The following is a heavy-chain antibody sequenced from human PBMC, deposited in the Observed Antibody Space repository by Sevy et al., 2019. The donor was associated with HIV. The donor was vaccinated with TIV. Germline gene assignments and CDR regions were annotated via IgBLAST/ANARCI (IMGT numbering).Heavy chain of an antibody. CDR1: GFTFSSYS. V-gene: IGHV3-21*01. Sequence: GGSLRLSCVASGFTFSSYSMNWVRQAPGKGLEWVSSISSSSSYIYYADSVKGRFTISRDNAKNSLYLQMNSLRAEDTAVYYCARVIMDIVLIGGMDVWGQGTTVTVSS. J-gene: IGHJ6*02. D-gene: IGHD2-8*01. CDR2: ISSSSSYI. CDR3: ARVIMDIVLIGGMDV.